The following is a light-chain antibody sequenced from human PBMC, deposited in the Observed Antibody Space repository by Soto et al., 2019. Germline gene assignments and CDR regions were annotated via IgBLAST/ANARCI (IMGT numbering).Light chain of an antibody. V-gene: IGKV1-39*01. CDR1: QTVMTY. Sequence: DIQMTQSPSSQSASVGDEVTITCRASQTVMTYLNWYQLKPGKPPRLLIYAASSLQSGVPSRFSGSGSGTDFTLTISSLQPEDFATYSCQQSYNSPQTFGQGTKVDIK. J-gene: IGKJ1*01. CDR3: QQSYNSPQT. CDR2: AAS.